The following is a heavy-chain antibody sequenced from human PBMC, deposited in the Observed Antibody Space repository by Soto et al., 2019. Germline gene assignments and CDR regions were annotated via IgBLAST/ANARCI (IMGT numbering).Heavy chain of an antibody. Sequence: QIQLVQSGGEVKKPGASVKVSCKASGYTFRSYGISWVRQAPGQGLEGVGWISAYNGDTHYAPKFQDRITLTTEKSTDTAYMELRSLRLDDTAVYYCARDWSRYYDNSGLIWFYWGQGSLVTVSS. J-gene: IGHJ4*02. D-gene: IGHD3-22*01. CDR3: ARDWSRYYDNSGLIWFY. CDR1: GYTFRSYG. V-gene: IGHV1-18*04. CDR2: ISAYNGDT.